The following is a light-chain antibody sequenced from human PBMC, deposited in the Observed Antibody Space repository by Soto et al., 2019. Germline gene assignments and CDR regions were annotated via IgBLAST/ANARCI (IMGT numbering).Light chain of an antibody. J-gene: IGLJ1*01. Sequence: QSALTQPASASGSPGQSVAISCTGTSSDVGGYNYVSWYQQHPGKDTKLMIYEVNKRPSGVPYRFSGSMSGNTASLTVGGLEAEDEAAYYCSSYAGSSNVFGPGTKLTVL. CDR3: SSYAGSSNV. CDR1: SSDVGGYNY. CDR2: EVN. V-gene: IGLV2-8*01.